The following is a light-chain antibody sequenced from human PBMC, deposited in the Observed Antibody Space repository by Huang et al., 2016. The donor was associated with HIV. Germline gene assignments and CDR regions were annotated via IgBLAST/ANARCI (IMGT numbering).Light chain of an antibody. CDR1: QSISGY. CDR3: QQSYSTPIT. Sequence: DIQMTQFSSSLSASVGDRVTITCRASQSISGYLNWYQQKPGKAPNLLIYAASNLQSVVPARFIGSGSGTDFTRTISSLQPEDFATYYCQQSYSTPITCGQGTRLEIK. J-gene: IGKJ5*01. CDR2: AAS. V-gene: IGKV1-39*01.